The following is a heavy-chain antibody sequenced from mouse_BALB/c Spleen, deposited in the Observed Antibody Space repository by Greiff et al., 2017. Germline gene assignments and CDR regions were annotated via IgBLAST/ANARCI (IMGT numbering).Heavy chain of an antibody. J-gene: IGHJ2*01. CDR3: ARSGLPYYFDY. CDR1: GFTFSSYA. D-gene: IGHD2-2*01. V-gene: IGHV5-9-4*01. CDR2: ISSGGSYT. Sequence: EVKLMESGGGLVKPGGSLKLSCAASGFTFSSYAMSWVRQSPEKRLEWVAEISSGGSYTYYPDTVTGRFTISRDNAKNTLYLEMSSLRSEDTAMYYCARSGLPYYFDYWGQGTTLTVSS.